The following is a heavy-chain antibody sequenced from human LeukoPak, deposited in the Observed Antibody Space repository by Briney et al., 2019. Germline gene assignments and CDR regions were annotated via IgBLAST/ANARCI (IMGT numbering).Heavy chain of an antibody. CDR1: GFTFSSYS. CDR3: ARDPLNYYYDSSGQHFDY. J-gene: IGHJ4*02. Sequence: GGSLRLSCAASGFTFSSYSMNWVRQAPGKGLEWVSSISSSSSYIYYADSVKGRFTISRDNAKNSLYLQMNSLRAEDTAVYYCARDPLNYYYDSSGQHFDYWGQGTLVTVSS. V-gene: IGHV3-21*01. CDR2: ISSSSSYI. D-gene: IGHD3-22*01.